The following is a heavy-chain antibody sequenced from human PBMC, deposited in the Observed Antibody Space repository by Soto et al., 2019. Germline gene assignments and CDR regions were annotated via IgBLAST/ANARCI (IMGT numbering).Heavy chain of an antibody. CDR2: ISGSGGST. CDR1: GFTFSSYA. CDR3: AKEAVSGWYYFDY. D-gene: IGHD6-19*01. V-gene: IGHV3-23*01. J-gene: IGHJ4*02. Sequence: EVQLLESGGGLLQPAGSLRLSCAASGFTFSSYAMSWVRQAPGKGLEWVSTISGSGGSTYYADSLKGRFTISRDNSKNTLFLQMRSQRAEDTAVYYWAKEAVSGWYYFDYWVPGTLVTVSS.